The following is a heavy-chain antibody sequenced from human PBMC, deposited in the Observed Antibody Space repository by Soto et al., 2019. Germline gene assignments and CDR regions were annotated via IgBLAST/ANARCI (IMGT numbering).Heavy chain of an antibody. J-gene: IGHJ4*02. CDR1: GYSFTSYW. Sequence: GESLKISCKGSGYSFTSYWISWVRQMPGKGLEWMGRIDPSDSYTNYSPSFQGHVTISADKSISTAYLQWSSLKASDTAMYYCAPLLEAGWSRQCYYGWGFWGQRNTVTVCS. CDR3: APLLEAGWSRQCYYGWGF. D-gene: IGHD3-22*01. V-gene: IGHV5-10-1*01. CDR2: IDPSDSYT.